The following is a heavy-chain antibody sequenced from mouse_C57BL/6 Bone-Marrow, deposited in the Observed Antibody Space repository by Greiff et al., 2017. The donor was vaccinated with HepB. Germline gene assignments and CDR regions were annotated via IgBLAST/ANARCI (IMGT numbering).Heavy chain of an antibody. Sequence: QVQLQQPGAELVMPGASVKLSCKASGYTFTSYWMHWVKQRPGQGLEWIGEIDPSDSYTNYNQKFKGKSTLTVDKSSSTAYMQLSSLTSEDSAVYYCARSRGLWDRGAMDYWGQGTSVTVSS. CDR2: IDPSDSYT. D-gene: IGHD1-1*02. CDR3: ARSRGLWDRGAMDY. V-gene: IGHV1-69*01. J-gene: IGHJ4*01. CDR1: GYTFTSYW.